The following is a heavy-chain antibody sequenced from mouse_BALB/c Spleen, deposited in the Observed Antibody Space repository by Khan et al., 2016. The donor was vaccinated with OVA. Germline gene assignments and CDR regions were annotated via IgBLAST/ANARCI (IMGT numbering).Heavy chain of an antibody. CDR1: GYTFTSYY. CDR2: INPSNGDT. CDR3: TRSGWAAFAY. J-gene: IGHJ3*01. D-gene: IGHD1-1*02. V-gene: IGHV1S81*02. Sequence: VQLQQSGAELVKPGASVKLSCKASGYTFTSYYIYWVKQRPGQGLEWIGGINPSNGDTYFNEKFESKATLTVDKSSSTAFMQVSGLTSEDSAVYYCTRSGWAAFAYWGQGTLVTVSA.